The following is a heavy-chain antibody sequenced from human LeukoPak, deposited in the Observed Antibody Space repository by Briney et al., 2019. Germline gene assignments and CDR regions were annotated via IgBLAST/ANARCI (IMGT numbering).Heavy chain of an antibody. CDR1: GYIFTSYG. J-gene: IGHJ6*03. CDR3: ARGGTYYYYYMDV. CDR2: INPNSGGT. D-gene: IGHD1-1*01. V-gene: IGHV1-2*02. Sequence: WASVKVSCKASGYIFTSYGINWVRQAPGQGLEWMGWINPNSGGTNYAQKFQGRVTMTRDTSISTAYMELSRLRSDDTAVYYCARGGTYYYYYMDVWGKGTTVTVSS.